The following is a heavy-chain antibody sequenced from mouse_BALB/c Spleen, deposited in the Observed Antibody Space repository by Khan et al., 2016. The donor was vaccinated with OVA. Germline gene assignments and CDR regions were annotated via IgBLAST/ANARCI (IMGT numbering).Heavy chain of an antibody. J-gene: IGHJ3*01. CDR2: IWGDGST. Sequence: QVQLKESGPGLVAPSQSLSITCTVSVFSLTSYGVSWVRQPPGKGLEWLGVIWGDGSTNYHSALRSRLSIRKDNSQSQVFSQLNSLQTDDTATYYCAKDSSGFWFSYWGQGTLVTVSA. D-gene: IGHD3-2*01. CDR3: AKDSSGFWFSY. V-gene: IGHV2-3*01. CDR1: VFSLTSYG.